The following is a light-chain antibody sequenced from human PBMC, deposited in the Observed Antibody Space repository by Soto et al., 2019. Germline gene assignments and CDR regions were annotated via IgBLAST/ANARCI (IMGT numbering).Light chain of an antibody. CDR1: SSNIGAAYD. Sequence: QSVLTQPPSVSGAPGQRVTISCTGSSSNIGAAYDVHWYQHLPGTAPKLLIYGNHNRPSGVPDRFSGSKSGTSASLAITGLQTEDEADYYCQSYDSSLSGSVFGGGTKLTVL. CDR2: GNH. J-gene: IGLJ2*01. CDR3: QSYDSSLSGSV. V-gene: IGLV1-40*01.